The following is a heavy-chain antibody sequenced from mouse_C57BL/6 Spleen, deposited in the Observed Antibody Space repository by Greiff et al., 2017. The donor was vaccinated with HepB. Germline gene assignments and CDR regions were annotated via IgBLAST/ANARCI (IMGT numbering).Heavy chain of an antibody. V-gene: IGHV3-6*01. CDR2: ISYDGSN. CDR1: GYSITSGYY. J-gene: IGHJ1*03. Sequence: EVKLMESGPGLVKPSQSLSLTCSVTGYSITSGYYWNWIRQFPGNKLEWMGYISYDGSNNYNPSLKNRISITRDTSKNQFFLKLNSVTTEDTATYYCARIDHYYGSSNWYFDVWGTGTTVTVSS. CDR3: ARIDHYYGSSNWYFDV. D-gene: IGHD1-1*01.